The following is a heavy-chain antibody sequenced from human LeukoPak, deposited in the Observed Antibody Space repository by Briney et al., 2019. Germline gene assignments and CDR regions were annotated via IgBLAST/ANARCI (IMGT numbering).Heavy chain of an antibody. CDR3: TTDGVGVEGATYDN. CDR2: IKAKAHGGTI. Sequence: GGSLRLSCAASGFNFINAWMAWVRQAPGKGLEWVGRIKAKAHGGTIEYAAPVKGRFTISRDDSKNTLYLQMNSLKTEDTAVYYCTTDGVGVEGATYDNWGQGTQVSVSS. D-gene: IGHD1-26*01. J-gene: IGHJ4*02. CDR1: GFNFINAW. V-gene: IGHV3-15*01.